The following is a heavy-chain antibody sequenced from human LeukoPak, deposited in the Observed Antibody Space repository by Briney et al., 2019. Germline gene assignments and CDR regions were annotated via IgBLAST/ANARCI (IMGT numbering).Heavy chain of an antibody. CDR3: AKVSSAWRLSYPSHY. Sequence: GGSLRLSCAASAFTFSSYGMHWVRQAPGKGLEWVALISYDGSNKYYADSVKGRFTISRDNSKNTLYLQMNSLRPEDTALYYCAKVSSAWRLSYPSHYWGPGTLVTVSS. D-gene: IGHD3-22*01. CDR1: AFTFSSYG. CDR2: ISYDGSNK. V-gene: IGHV3-30*18. J-gene: IGHJ4*02.